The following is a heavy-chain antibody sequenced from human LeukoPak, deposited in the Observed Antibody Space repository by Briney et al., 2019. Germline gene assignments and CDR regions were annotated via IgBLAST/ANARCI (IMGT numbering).Heavy chain of an antibody. Sequence: GGSLRLSCAASGFTFSSYSMNWVRQAPGKGLEWVSSISSSSSYIYYADSVKGRFTISRDNAKNSLHLQMNSLRAEDTAVYYCAELSSGWFVYWGQGTLVTVSS. CDR2: ISSSSSYI. CDR3: AELSSGWFVY. V-gene: IGHV3-21*01. J-gene: IGHJ4*02. CDR1: GFTFSSYS. D-gene: IGHD6-19*01.